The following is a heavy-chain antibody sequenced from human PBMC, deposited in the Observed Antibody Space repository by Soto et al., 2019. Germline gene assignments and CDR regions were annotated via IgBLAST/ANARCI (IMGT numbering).Heavy chain of an antibody. V-gene: IGHV3-21*01. J-gene: IGHJ6*02. CDR3: ARVPLAATGGHYYYYGMDV. CDR1: GFTFRSYS. CDR2: ISSSSSYI. D-gene: IGHD3-16*01. Sequence: GGSLRLSCAASGFTFRSYSINWVRQAPGKGLEWVSSISSSSSYIYYADSVKGRFTISRDNAKNSLYLQMNSLRAEDTAVYYCARVPLAATGGHYYYYGMDVWGQGTTVTVSS.